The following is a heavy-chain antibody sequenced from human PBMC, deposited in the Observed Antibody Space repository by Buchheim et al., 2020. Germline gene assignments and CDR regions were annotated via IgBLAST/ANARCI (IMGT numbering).Heavy chain of an antibody. Sequence: EVQLVESGGGLVQPGGSLRLSCAASGLTLSEYWMHWVRQAPGKGLVWLSRINSDGTSTMYADSVKGRFTISRDNAKNMLFLQMNSLGAEDTAVYYWARAIDYTSYSSWYDVWGQGTL. CDR1: GLTLSEYW. CDR3: ARAIDYTSYSSWYDV. V-gene: IGHV3-74*03. D-gene: IGHD6-13*01. CDR2: INSDGTST. J-gene: IGHJ4*02.